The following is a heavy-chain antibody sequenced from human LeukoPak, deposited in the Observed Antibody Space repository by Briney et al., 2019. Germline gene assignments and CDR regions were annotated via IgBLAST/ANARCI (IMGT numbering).Heavy chain of an antibody. V-gene: IGHV4-59*01. J-gene: IGHJ4*02. CDR1: VGSISGYY. D-gene: IGHD6-6*01. CDR2: IYSSGGT. Sequence: SETLSLTCTVSVGSISGYYWSCLRQPPGKGLEWIGYIYSSGGTNYNPSLKSRVTISVDTSKNQFSLKLSSVTAADTAYYYCARVPYGGSASLFDYWGQGTLVTVSS. CDR3: ARVPYGGSASLFDY.